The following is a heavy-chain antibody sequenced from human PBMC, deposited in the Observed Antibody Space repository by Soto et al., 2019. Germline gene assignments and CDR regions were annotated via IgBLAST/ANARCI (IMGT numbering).Heavy chain of an antibody. D-gene: IGHD1-26*01. V-gene: IGHV5-51*01. CDR1: GYNFASYW. CDR2: IYPGDSDT. J-gene: IGHJ6*02. Sequence: GESLKISCKGSGYNFASYWIGWVRQMPGKGLEWMGLIYPGDSDTRYSPSFQGQVTISADKSLNTAYLQWSSLQASDTAIYYCARPRSGGLDVWGQGTTVTVSS. CDR3: ARPRSGGLDV.